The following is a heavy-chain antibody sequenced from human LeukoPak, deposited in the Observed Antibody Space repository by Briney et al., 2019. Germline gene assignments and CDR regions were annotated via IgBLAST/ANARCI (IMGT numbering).Heavy chain of an antibody. CDR1: GYTFTSYY. CDR2: INPRGGST. V-gene: IGHV1-46*01. Sequence: GASVKVSCKASGYTFTSYYMHWVRQAPGQGLEWMGIINPRGGSTSYAQTFQGRVTMTRDTSTSTVYIELSSLRSEDTAVYYCARYKDLTTVAPGAFDISGQGRMVTASS. CDR3: ARYKDLTTVAPGAFDI. J-gene: IGHJ3*02. D-gene: IGHD4-17*01.